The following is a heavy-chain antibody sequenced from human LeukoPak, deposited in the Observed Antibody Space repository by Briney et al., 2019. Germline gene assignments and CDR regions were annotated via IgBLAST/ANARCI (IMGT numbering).Heavy chain of an antibody. V-gene: IGHV1-8*01. J-gene: IGHJ3*02. CDR2: MNPNSGNT. D-gene: IGHD3-16*02. Sequence: ASVKVSCKASGYTFTSYDINWVRQATGQGLEWMGWMNPNSGNTGYAQKFQGRVTMTRNTSISTAYMELSSLRSEDTAVYHCARDYVWGSYRFDAFDIWGQGTMVTVSS. CDR1: GYTFTSYD. CDR3: ARDYVWGSYRFDAFDI.